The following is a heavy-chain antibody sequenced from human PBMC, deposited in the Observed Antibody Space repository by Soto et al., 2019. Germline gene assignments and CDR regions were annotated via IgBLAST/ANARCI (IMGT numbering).Heavy chain of an antibody. CDR2: IWYDGSNK. J-gene: IGHJ3*02. V-gene: IGHV3-33*01. D-gene: IGHD4-17*01. Sequence: GESLKISCAASGFTFSSYGMHWVRQAPGKGLEWVAVIWYDGSNKYYADSVKGRFTISRDNSKNTLYLQMNSLRAEDTAVYYCARDSSYGGADAFDIWGQGTMVTVSS. CDR1: GFTFSSYG. CDR3: ARDSSYGGADAFDI.